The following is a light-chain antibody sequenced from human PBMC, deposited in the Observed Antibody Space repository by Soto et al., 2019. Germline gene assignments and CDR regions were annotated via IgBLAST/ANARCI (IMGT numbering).Light chain of an antibody. CDR3: SSYTTSSTVA. Sequence: QSALTQSASVSGSPGQSITISCTGTSSDIGGYNYVSWYQQHPDKAPKLMIFEVSNRPSGVSNRFSGSKSGNTASLTISGLLPEDVADYYCSSYTTSSTVAFGGGTKVTVL. CDR2: EVS. J-gene: IGLJ2*01. V-gene: IGLV2-14*01. CDR1: SSDIGGYNY.